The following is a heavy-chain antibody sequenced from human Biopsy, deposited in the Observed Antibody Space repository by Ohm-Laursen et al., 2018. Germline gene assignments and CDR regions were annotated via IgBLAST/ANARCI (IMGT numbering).Heavy chain of an antibody. D-gene: IGHD4-17*01. CDR2: INQSGET. CDR3: GNEVYGRDY. J-gene: IGHJ4*02. V-gene: IGHV4-34*08. CDR1: GATFSDYY. Sequence: SQTLSLTCTVYGATFSDYYWSWIRQPPGKGLEWIGQINQSGETKYNPSLQSRVTISEEVSKNQFSLKLRPLTAADTAIYYCGNEVYGRDYWGQGARVTVSS.